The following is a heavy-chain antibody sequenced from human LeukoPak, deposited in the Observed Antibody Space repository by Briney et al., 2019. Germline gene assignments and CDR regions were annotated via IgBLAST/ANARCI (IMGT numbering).Heavy chain of an antibody. CDR1: GFTVSSNY. CDR3: AKDLISVQSSAFDI. J-gene: IGHJ3*02. V-gene: IGHV3-53*01. D-gene: IGHD6-6*01. CDR2: IYSGGST. Sequence: GGSLRLSCAASGFTVSSNYMSWVRQAPGKGLVWVSVIYSGGSTYYADSVKGRFTISRDNSKNTLYLQMNSLRAEDTAVYYCAKDLISVQSSAFDIWGQGTMVTVSS.